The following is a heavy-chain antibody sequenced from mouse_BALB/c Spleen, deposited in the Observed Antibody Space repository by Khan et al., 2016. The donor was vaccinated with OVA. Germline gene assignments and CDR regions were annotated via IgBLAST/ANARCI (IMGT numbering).Heavy chain of an antibody. J-gene: IGHJ4*01. CDR3: ARYYGSWAMDY. CDR1: GYSITSGF. CDR2: ITYSGNI. V-gene: IGHV3-8*02. D-gene: IGHD1-1*01. Sequence: EVQLVESGPSLVKPSQTLSLSCSVTGYSITSGFLHWIRKFPGNNFEYLGYITYSGNIYYNPSPIRRISITRDTSKSQYYLQLNSVTTEDTATYYCARYYGSWAMDYWGQGTSVTGAS.